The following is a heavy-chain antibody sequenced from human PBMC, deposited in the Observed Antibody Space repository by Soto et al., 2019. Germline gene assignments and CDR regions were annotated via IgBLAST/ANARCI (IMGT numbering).Heavy chain of an antibody. CDR2: ISTYNCNT. J-gene: IGHJ4*02. Sequence: QVQLLQSGAEVKKPGASVRVSCKASGYSFTRFGISWVRQAPGQGLEWVGRISTYNCNTTYAQKLEGTVTVSTDTSTSTDYMELRSLRADDKAVYEGARVEQYSTSPQVCDYWGQGTLLTVSS. D-gene: IGHD6-6*01. CDR1: GYSFTRFG. V-gene: IGHV1-18*01. CDR3: ARVEQYSTSPQVCDY.